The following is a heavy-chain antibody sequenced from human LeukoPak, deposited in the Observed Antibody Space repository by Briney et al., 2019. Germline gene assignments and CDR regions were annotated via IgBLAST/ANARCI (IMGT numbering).Heavy chain of an antibody. CDR1: GYTFTAWY. CDR3: ARGIYSGIYGRLDP. Sequence: ASVKVSCKASGYTFTAWYIHWVRQAPGQGLEWMGWIDPNSGGTGYAQKFQGRVTLTRDTSTRTAYMDLSSLRSDDTAVYYCARGIYSGIYGRLDPWGQGTLVTVSS. V-gene: IGHV1-2*02. CDR2: IDPNSGGT. J-gene: IGHJ5*02. D-gene: IGHD3-10*01.